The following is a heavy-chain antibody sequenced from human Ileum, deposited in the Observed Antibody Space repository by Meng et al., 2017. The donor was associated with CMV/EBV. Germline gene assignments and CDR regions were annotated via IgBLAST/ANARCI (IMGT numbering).Heavy chain of an antibody. D-gene: IGHD1-26*01. J-gene: IGHJ4*02. V-gene: IGHV4-39*07. CDR3: TKDRGNYIVDF. Sequence: QLQLQESGPGLVTPSETLSLICSVSSGSITSDGHYWGWIRQPPGKGLEWIGSIYYTGATFYNPSLKSRITVSIGTSKNQFSLNLRSMTAADTAVYYCTKDRGNYIVDFWGQGTLVTVSS. CDR2: IYYTGAT. CDR1: SGSITSDGHY.